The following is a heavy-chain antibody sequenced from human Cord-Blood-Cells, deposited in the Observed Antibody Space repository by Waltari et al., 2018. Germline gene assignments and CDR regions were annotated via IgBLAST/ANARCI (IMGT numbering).Heavy chain of an antibody. CDR1: GGSFSGYY. CDR2: IDHSGST. Sequence: QLQLQQWGAGLLKPSETLSLTCAVYGGSFSGYYWSWIRQPPGKGLEWIGEIDHSGSTNYNPSLKSRVTISVDTSKNQFSLKLSSVTAADTAVYYCARDASSGAGTSNWFDPWGQGTLVTVSS. V-gene: IGHV4-34*01. J-gene: IGHJ5*02. D-gene: IGHD3-10*01. CDR3: ARDASSGAGTSNWFDP.